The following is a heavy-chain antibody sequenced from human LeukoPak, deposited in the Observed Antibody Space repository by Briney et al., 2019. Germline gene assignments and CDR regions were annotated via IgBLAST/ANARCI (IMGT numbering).Heavy chain of an antibody. CDR3: ARGYSSDY. CDR1: GFTFSTYA. J-gene: IGHJ4*02. V-gene: IGHV3-23*01. CDR2: IRGTGDNT. D-gene: IGHD6-13*01. Sequence: PGGSLRLSCAASGFTFSTYAMSWVRQAPGKGLEWDSSIRGTGDNTYYADSVKGRFTISRDNSKSTLFLQMNSLRAEDTAIYYCARGYSSDYWGQGTLVTVSS.